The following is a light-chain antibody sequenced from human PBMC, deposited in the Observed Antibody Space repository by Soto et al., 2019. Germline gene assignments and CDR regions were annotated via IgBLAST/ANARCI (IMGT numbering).Light chain of an antibody. CDR3: LQDYNYPYT. V-gene: IGKV1-6*01. CDR1: QGIRND. Sequence: AIQMAQSPSSLSASVGDXVTITCRASQGIRNDLGWYQQKPGKAPKLLIYAASSLQSGVPSRFSGSGSGTDFTLTISSLQPEDFATYYCLQDYNYPYTFGQGTKVDIK. CDR2: AAS. J-gene: IGKJ2*01.